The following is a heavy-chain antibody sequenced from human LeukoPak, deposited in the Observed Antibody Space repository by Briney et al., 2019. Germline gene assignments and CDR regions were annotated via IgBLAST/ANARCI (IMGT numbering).Heavy chain of an antibody. J-gene: IGHJ6*03. CDR3: ARMVRGVIKDTVTTYYYYYMDV. V-gene: IGHV3-21*04. D-gene: IGHD3-10*01. Sequence: GGSLRLSCVASGFTFSSYTMNWVRQAPGKGLEWVSSISSSSSYIYYADSVKGRFTISRDNAKKSVYLQMNSLRAEDTAVYYCARMVRGVIKDTVTTYYYYYMDVWGKGTTVTISS. CDR1: GFTFSSYT. CDR2: ISSSSSYI.